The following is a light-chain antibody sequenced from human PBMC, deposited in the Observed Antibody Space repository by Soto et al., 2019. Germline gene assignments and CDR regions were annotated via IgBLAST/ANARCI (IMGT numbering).Light chain of an antibody. V-gene: IGLV2-14*01. CDR3: SSYLGSSTLSGV. CDR2: DVS. Sequence: QSALTQPASVSGSPGQSITVSWTGTTSDVGGYDYVAWYQQHPGKAPKLMIYDVSSRPSGVSNRFSGSKSGNTASLTISGLQAEDEADYYCSSYLGSSTLSGVFGTGTNLTVL. J-gene: IGLJ1*01. CDR1: TSDVGGYDY.